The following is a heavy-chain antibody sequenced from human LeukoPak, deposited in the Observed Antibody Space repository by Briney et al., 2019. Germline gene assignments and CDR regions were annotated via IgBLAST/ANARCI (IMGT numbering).Heavy chain of an antibody. CDR1: GGSISSGGYY. V-gene: IGHV4-31*03. Sequence: SETLSLTCTVSGGSISSGGYYWSWIRQHPGKGLEWIGYIYYSGSTYYNPSLKSRVTISVDTSKNQFSLKLSSVTAADTAVYYCARVGRYCSGGSCSYDAFDIWGQGTMVTVSS. CDR2: IYYSGST. D-gene: IGHD2-15*01. CDR3: ARVGRYCSGGSCSYDAFDI. J-gene: IGHJ3*02.